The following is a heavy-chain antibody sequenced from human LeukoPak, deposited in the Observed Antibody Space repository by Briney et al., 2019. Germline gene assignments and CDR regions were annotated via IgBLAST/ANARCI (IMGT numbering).Heavy chain of an antibody. D-gene: IGHD5-24*01. J-gene: IGHJ4*02. V-gene: IGHV3-21*01. CDR3: ARGDGTCYFDY. Sequence: GGSLRLSCAASGFTFSSYSMNWVRQAPGKGLEWVSSISSSSSYIYYADSVKGRFTISRDNAKNSLYLQMNSLRAEDTAVYYCARGDGTCYFDYWGQGTLVTVSS. CDR1: GFTFSSYS. CDR2: ISSSSSYI.